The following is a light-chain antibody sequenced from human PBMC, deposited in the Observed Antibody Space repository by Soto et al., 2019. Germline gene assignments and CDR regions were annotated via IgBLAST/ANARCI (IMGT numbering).Light chain of an antibody. CDR3: QQYGTSTHT. Sequence: EIVLTQSPGTLSLSPGERATLSCRASQIVSSAYVAWYQQKPGQAPKLLIFDASTRAAGTPDRFSASGSGTDYILTISGLEPDDSAVYYCQQYGTSTHTFGQGTTVEI. J-gene: IGKJ1*01. V-gene: IGKV3-20*01. CDR1: QIVSSAY. CDR2: DAS.